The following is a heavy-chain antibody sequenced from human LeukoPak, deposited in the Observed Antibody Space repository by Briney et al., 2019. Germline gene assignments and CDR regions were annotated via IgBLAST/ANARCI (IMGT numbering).Heavy chain of an antibody. CDR1: GGSISSYY. J-gene: IGHJ5*02. CDR2: IYYSGST. CDR3: ARKGRNWFDP. Sequence: SETLSLTCTVSGGSISSYYWSWIRQPPGKGLEWIGYIYYSGSTNYNPSLKSRVTISVDTSKNQFSLKLSSVTAADTAAYYCARKGRNWFDPWGQGTLVTVSS. V-gene: IGHV4-59*01.